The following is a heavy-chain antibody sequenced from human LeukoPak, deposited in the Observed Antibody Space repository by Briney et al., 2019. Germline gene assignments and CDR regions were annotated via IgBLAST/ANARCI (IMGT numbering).Heavy chain of an antibody. J-gene: IGHJ4*02. Sequence: GGSLRLSCVASGFTLSSYEMNWVRQAPGKGLEWVSYISSSGNSINYAGSVKGRFTMSRDNAKNSLYLQMNSLRAEGTAVYYCARRGYNYGYSDYWGQGTLVTVSS. CDR3: ARRGYNYGYSDY. D-gene: IGHD5-18*01. CDR1: GFTLSSYE. V-gene: IGHV3-48*03. CDR2: ISSSGNSI.